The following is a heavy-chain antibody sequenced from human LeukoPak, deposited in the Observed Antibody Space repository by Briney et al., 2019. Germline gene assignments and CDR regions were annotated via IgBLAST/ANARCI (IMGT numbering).Heavy chain of an antibody. CDR2: IIPIFGTA. J-gene: IGHJ4*02. V-gene: IGHV1-69*13. Sequence: SVKVSCKASGGTFSSCAISWVRQAPGQGLEWMGGIIPIFGTANYAQKFQGRVTITADESTSTAYMELNSLRSEDTAVYYCARDSGYGRYYFDYWGQGTLVTVSS. CDR3: ARDSGYGRYYFDY. CDR1: GGTFSSCA. D-gene: IGHD3-9*01.